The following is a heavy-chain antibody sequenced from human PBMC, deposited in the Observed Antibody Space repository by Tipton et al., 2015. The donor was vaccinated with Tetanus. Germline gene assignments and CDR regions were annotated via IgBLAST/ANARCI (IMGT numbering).Heavy chain of an antibody. J-gene: IGHJ4*02. D-gene: IGHD1-26*01. CDR1: GGSISSSDYS. CDR3: ARDQARGARGWNYFDF. V-gene: IGHV4-39*07. CDR2: IYYSGST. Sequence: TLSLTCTVSGGSISSSDYSWAWIRQPPGKGLEWIGSIYYSGSTYYNPSLKSRVTILVDTTKNQFSLKLKSVTAADTAVYYCARDQARGARGWNYFDFWGQGSLVTVSS.